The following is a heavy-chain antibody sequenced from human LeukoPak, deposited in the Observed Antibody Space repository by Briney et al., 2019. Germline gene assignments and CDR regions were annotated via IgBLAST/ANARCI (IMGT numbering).Heavy chain of an antibody. CDR3: ARVFLERLTSGYFDN. CDR2: ISYDGRQK. D-gene: IGHD3-3*01. CDR1: GFTFSEYA. Sequence: GRSLRLSCAASGFTFSEYAMHWVRQAPGKGLEWVAVISYDGRQKYYGDSVKGRFTISRDNPKNTLYLQMNSLRDDDTAVYFCARVFLERLTSGYFDNWGQGTLVTVSP. J-gene: IGHJ4*02. V-gene: IGHV3-30-3*01.